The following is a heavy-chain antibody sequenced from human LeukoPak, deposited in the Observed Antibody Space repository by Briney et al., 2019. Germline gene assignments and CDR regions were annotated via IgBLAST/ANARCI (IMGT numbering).Heavy chain of an antibody. CDR1: GGSISSYY. CDR2: IYYSGST. J-gene: IGHJ5*02. V-gene: IGHV4-59*01. D-gene: IGHD3-10*01. CDR3: AREITMVRGGRHWFAP. Sequence: SETLSLTCTVSGGSISSYYWSWIRQPPGKGLEWIGYIYYSGSTNYNPSLKSRVTISVDTSKNQFSLKLSSVTAADTAVYYCAREITMVRGGRHWFAPWGQGTLVTVSS.